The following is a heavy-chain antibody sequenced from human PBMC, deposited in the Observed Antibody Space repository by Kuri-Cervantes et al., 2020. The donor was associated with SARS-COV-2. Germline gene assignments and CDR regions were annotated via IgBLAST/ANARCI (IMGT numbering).Heavy chain of an antibody. CDR1: GGSISSYY. D-gene: IGHD3-3*01. CDR2: IYYSGST. J-gene: IGHJ1*01. Sequence: SETLSLTCTVSGGSISSYYWSWIRHPPGKGLEWIGYIYYSGSTNYNPSLKSRVTISVDTSKNQFSLKLSSVTAADTAVYYCARTRFLEWSYIQHWGQGTLVTVSS. CDR3: ARTRFLEWSYIQH. V-gene: IGHV4-59*01.